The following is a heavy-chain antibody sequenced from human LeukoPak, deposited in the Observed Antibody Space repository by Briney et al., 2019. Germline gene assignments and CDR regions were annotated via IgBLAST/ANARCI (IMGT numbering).Heavy chain of an antibody. V-gene: IGHV4-59*01. Sequence: WETLSLTCTVSGGSISSYYWSWIRQPPGKGLEWIGYIYYSGSTKYNPSLKSRVTISVDTSKNQFSLKLSSVTAADTAVYYCARRLYRYFDYWGQGTLVTVSS. J-gene: IGHJ4*02. CDR2: IYYSGST. CDR1: GGSISSYY. CDR3: ARRLYRYFDY. D-gene: IGHD2-2*02.